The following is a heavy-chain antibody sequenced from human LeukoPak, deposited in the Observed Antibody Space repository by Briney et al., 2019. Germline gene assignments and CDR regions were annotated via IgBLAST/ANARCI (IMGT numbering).Heavy chain of an antibody. V-gene: IGHV4-38-2*02. J-gene: IGHJ6*03. CDR1: GYSISSGYY. CDR3: ARSVEGYCSGGSCYSYYYYMDV. D-gene: IGHD2-15*01. Sequence: SETLSLTCTVSGYSISSGYYWGWIRQPPGKGLEWIGSIYHSGSTYYNPSLKSRVTISVDTAKNQFSLKLSSVTAADTAVYYCARSVEGYCSGGSCYSYYYYMDVWGKGTTVTVSS. CDR2: IYHSGST.